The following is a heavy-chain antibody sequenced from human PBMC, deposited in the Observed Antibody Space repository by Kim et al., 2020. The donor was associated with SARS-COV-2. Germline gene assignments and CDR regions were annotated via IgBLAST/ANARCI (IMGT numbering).Heavy chain of an antibody. J-gene: IGHJ4*02. CDR3: SGSSGWYRLDY. D-gene: IGHD6-19*01. V-gene: IGHV4-4*02. CDR2: T. Sequence: TKHNPSLKSRVTISVDKSKNHFSLNLNSVTAADTAVYYCSGSSGWYRLDYWGQGTLVTVSS.